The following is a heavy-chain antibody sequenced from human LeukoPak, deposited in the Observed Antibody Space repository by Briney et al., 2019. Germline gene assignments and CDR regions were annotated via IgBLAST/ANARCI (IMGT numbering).Heavy chain of an antibody. CDR3: ARNADTYGHGDWFDP. CDR2: INPNSGGT. CDR1: GYTFTSYG. Sequence: GASVKVSCKASGYTFTSYGISWVRQAPGQGLEWMGWINPNSGGTNYAQTFQGRVTMTRDTSINTAYMELSRLRSDDTAVYYCARNADTYGHGDWFDPWGQGTLVTVSS. V-gene: IGHV1-2*02. J-gene: IGHJ5*02. D-gene: IGHD5-18*01.